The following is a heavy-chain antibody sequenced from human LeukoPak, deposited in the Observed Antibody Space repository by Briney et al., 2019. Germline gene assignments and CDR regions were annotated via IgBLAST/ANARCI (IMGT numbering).Heavy chain of an antibody. V-gene: IGHV4-30-2*01. J-gene: IGHJ5*02. CDR1: GGSISSGGYS. CDR2: IYHSGST. CDR3: ARRTTRYWFDP. D-gene: IGHD4-4*01. Sequence: SQTLSLTCVVSGGSISSGGYSWSWIRQPPGKGLEWIGYIYHSGSTYYNPSLKSRVTISVDRSKNQFSLKLSSVTAADTAVYYCARRTTRYWFDPWGQGTLVTVSS.